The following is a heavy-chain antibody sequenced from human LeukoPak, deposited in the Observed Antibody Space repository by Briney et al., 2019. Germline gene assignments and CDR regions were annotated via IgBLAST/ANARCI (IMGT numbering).Heavy chain of an antibody. CDR2: IYYSGST. D-gene: IGHD2-8*01. V-gene: IGHV4-39*01. CDR3: ARHPSRYCTVIDY. J-gene: IGHJ4*02. CDR1: GGSINTNTYY. Sequence: KPSETLSLSCTVSGGSINTNTYYWGWIRQPPGKGLEWIGSIYYSGSTYYTPSLKSRVTISVDTSKNQFSLKLSSVTAADTAVYYCARHPSRYCTVIDYWGQGTLVIVSS.